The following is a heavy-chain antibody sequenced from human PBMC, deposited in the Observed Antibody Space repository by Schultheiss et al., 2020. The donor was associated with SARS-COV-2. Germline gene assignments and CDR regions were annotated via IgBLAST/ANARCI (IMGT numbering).Heavy chain of an antibody. Sequence: GGSLRLSCAASGFTFSSYGMHWVRQAPGKGLEWVAVISYDGSNKYYADSVKGRFTISRDNSKNTLYLQMNSLRAEDTAVYYCARDRSYYYDSSALGQILGVHYYYYGMDVWGQGTTVTVSS. J-gene: IGHJ6*02. CDR2: ISYDGSNK. D-gene: IGHD3-22*01. V-gene: IGHV3-30*03. CDR3: ARDRSYYYDSSALGQILGVHYYYYGMDV. CDR1: GFTFSSYG.